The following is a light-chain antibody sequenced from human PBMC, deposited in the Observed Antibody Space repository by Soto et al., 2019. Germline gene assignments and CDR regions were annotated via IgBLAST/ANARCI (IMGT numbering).Light chain of an antibody. CDR2: DTS. CDR1: TGAVTSGHW. V-gene: IGLV7-46*01. CDR3: LVIFTGVGEV. Sequence: QTVVTQEPSLTVSPGGTVTLTCGSSTGAVTSGHWAHWFQQKPGQAPRTLIYDTSNKHSWTPARFSGSLLGGKAALTLSGAQPEDEADYYCLVIFTGVGEVFGTGTKLTVL. J-gene: IGLJ1*01.